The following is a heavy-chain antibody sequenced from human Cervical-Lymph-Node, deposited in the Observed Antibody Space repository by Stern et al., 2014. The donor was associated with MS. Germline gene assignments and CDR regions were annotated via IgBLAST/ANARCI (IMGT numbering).Heavy chain of an antibody. V-gene: IGHV4-31*03. CDR1: GGSISSGGYY. CDR2: IYYSGST. Sequence: VQLVESGPGLVKPSQTLSLTCTVSGGSISSGGYYWSWIRPHPGKGLEWLGYIYYSGSTYYNPSLKSRFTISVDTSKNQFSLSLSSVTAADTAVYYCARYGDYASNYLDYWGQGTLVTVSS. J-gene: IGHJ4*02. CDR3: ARYGDYASNYLDY. D-gene: IGHD4-17*01.